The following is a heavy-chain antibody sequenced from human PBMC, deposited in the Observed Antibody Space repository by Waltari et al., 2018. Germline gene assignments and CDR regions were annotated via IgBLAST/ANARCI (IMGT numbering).Heavy chain of an antibody. CDR2: IYPGDSDT. D-gene: IGHD1-26*01. V-gene: IGHV5-51*01. J-gene: IGHJ4*02. Sequence: EAQLVQSGAEVKKPGESLKISCQVSGFSFIGYWIVWVRQMPGKGLEWMGIIYPGDSDTRYSPSFQGQVTISADKSISTASLQWRSLKASDTAMYYCARGGSGSYYSGFDYWGQGTLVTVSS. CDR1: GFSFIGYW. CDR3: ARGGSGSYYSGFDY.